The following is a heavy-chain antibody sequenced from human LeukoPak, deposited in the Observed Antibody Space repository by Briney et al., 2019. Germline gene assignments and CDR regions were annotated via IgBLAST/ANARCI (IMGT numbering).Heavy chain of an antibody. D-gene: IGHD2-2*01. J-gene: IGHJ4*02. CDR2: IYYSGST. V-gene: IGHV4-59*01. Sequence: SETLSLTCTVSGGSISSYYWSWIRQPPGKGLEWIGYIYYSGSTNHNPSLKSRVTISVDTSKNQFSLKLSSVTAADTAVYYCTRLSTWGNYCSSTSCYLPNFDYWGQGTLVTVSS. CDR3: TRLSTWGNYCSSTSCYLPNFDY. CDR1: GGSISSYY.